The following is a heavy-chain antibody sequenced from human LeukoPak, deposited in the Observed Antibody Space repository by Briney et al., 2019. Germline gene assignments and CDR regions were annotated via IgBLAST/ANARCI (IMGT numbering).Heavy chain of an antibody. J-gene: IGHJ4*02. CDR3: ARGYCCGDCYSGSKYYFDY. V-gene: IGHV4-4*07. CDR2: THSSGST. CDR1: GGPISSYY. Sequence: SETLSLTCTVSGGPISSYYWSWIRQPAGKGLEWIGRTHSSGSTNYNPSLQSRVTMSVDTSTSQFSLNLTSVTAADTAVYYCARGYCCGDCYSGSKYYFDYWGQGTLVTVSS. D-gene: IGHD2-21*02.